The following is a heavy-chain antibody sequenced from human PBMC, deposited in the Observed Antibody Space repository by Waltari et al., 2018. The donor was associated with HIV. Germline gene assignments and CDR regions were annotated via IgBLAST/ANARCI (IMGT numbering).Heavy chain of an antibody. V-gene: IGHV5-51*01. CDR3: ARVHRPAISYFLKSYYYYYMDV. D-gene: IGHD2-2*01. Sequence: QLVQSGAELKRPGESLKISCQASGYTFTKHWLAWVRQLPGKGLQWMGMVYPGDSDSRSSPSFRGRVTFSVDTAATTAYLQWRTLQASDTATYYCARVHRPAISYFLKSYYYYYMDVWGKGTTVTVTS. CDR2: VYPGDSDS. J-gene: IGHJ6*03. CDR1: GYTFTKHW.